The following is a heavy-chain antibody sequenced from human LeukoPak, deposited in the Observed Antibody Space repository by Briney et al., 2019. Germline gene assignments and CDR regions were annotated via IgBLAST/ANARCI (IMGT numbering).Heavy chain of an antibody. V-gene: IGHV3-7*01. CDR3: ARDARQRSDY. Sequence: GGSLRLSCTASGFTFGDYAMSWVRQAPGEGLEWVASITQDGSAKYYEDSVKGRFTISRDNADNSLYLQMNSLRAEDTALYYCARDARQRSDYWGLGTLVTVSS. CDR2: ITQDGSAK. CDR1: GFTFGDYA. D-gene: IGHD6-25*01. J-gene: IGHJ4*02.